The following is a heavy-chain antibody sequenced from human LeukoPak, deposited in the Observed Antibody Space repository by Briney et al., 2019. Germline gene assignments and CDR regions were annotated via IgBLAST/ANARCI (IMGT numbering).Heavy chain of an antibody. V-gene: IGHV4-59*08. CDR2: IYYTGSP. Sequence: SETLSLTCTVSGGSISSYYWSWIRQPPGKGLEWIGYIYYTGSPTYAPSLKGRLTMSVDTSKNQFSPNLNSVTAADTAVYHCARRGACSSPSCFVFDYWGQGILVTVSS. D-gene: IGHD2-2*01. CDR3: ARRGACSSPSCFVFDY. CDR1: GGSISSYY. J-gene: IGHJ4*02.